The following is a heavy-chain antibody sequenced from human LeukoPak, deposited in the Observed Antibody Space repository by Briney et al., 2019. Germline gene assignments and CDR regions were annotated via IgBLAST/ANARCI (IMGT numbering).Heavy chain of an antibody. CDR2: ISYDGSNK. J-gene: IGHJ3*02. V-gene: IGHV3-30-3*02. CDR1: GFTFSSYA. D-gene: IGHD2-8*01. Sequence: GRSLRLSCAASGFTFSSYAMHWVRQAPGKGLEWVAVISYDGSNKYYADSVKGRFTISRDNSKNTLYLQMNSLTVEDTAVYYCAKTIVLKMDNTPAALDIWGQGIMVTVSS. CDR3: AKTIVLKMDNTPAALDI.